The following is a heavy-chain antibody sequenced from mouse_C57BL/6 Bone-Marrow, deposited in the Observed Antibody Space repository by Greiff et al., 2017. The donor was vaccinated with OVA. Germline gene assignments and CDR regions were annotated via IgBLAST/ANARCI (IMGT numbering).Heavy chain of an antibody. Sequence: DVMLVESGGGLVKPGGSLKLSCAASGFTFSSYAMSWVRQTPEKRLEWVATISDGGSYTYYPDNVKGRFTISRDNAKNNLYLQMSHLKSEDTAMYYCARAPYYYGSSPFWGQGTSVTVSS. CDR3: ARAPYYYGSSPF. J-gene: IGHJ4*01. CDR2: ISDGGSYT. CDR1: GFTFSSYA. V-gene: IGHV5-4*03. D-gene: IGHD1-1*01.